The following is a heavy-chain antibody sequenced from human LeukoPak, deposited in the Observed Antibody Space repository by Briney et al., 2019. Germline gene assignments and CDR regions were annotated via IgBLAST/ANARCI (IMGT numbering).Heavy chain of an antibody. V-gene: IGHV3-23*01. CDR2: ICGSCGNT. J-gene: IGHJ3*02. Sequence: PGGCLRLSCAASGFTFSDYAMSWVRQAPGKGLEWVSTICGSCGNTHYADSVKDRFTISRDNSKNTLYLQMSSLRAEDTAVYYCTKDAWGAAAGHDPFDIWGQGTMVTVSS. CDR1: GFTFSDYA. D-gene: IGHD6-13*01. CDR3: TKDAWGAAAGHDPFDI.